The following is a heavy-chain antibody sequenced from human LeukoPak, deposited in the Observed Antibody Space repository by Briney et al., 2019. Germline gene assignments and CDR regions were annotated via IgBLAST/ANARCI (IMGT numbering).Heavy chain of an antibody. CDR1: GDSISSSY. D-gene: IGHD6-13*01. Sequence: SETLSLTYTVSGDSISSSYWSWIRQPPGKGLEWIGDIYYSGSTNYNPSLKSRVTIPVDTSQNQFSLKLPSVTAADTAVYYCARHRRGVAAADFWGQGTLVTVSS. CDR3: ARHRRGVAAADF. J-gene: IGHJ4*02. CDR2: IYYSGST. V-gene: IGHV4-59*08.